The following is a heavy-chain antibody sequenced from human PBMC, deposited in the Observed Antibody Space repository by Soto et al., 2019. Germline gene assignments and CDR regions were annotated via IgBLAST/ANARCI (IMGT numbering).Heavy chain of an antibody. D-gene: IGHD2-21*01. CDR1: GASVSSGSYY. V-gene: IGHV4-61*01. CDR2: IYYSGTT. CDR3: TRGGDAYKNGH. Sequence: SETLSLTCTVSGASVSSGSYYWSWIRQSPGKGLEWIGYIYYSGTTNYNPSLRSRVTMSVGTSKNQFSLKLTSVNAADTAVYYCTRGGDAYKNGHWGQGTLVTVSS. J-gene: IGHJ4*02.